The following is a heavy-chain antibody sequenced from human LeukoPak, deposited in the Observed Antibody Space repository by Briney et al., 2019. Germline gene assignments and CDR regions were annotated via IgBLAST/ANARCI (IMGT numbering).Heavy chain of an antibody. J-gene: IGHJ6*02. Sequence: SETLSLTCTVSGGSVSSGSYYWSWIRQPPGKGLERIGYIYYSGSTNYNPSLKSRVTISVDTSKNQFSLKLSSVTAADTAVYYCARKHGDYRYYYYGMDVWGQGTTVTVSS. CDR1: GGSVSSGSYY. CDR2: IYYSGST. V-gene: IGHV4-61*01. D-gene: IGHD4-17*01. CDR3: ARKHGDYRYYYYGMDV.